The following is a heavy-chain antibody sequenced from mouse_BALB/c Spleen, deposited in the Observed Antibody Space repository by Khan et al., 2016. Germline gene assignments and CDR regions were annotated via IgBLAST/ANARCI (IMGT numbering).Heavy chain of an antibody. Sequence: VQLKESGPGLVKPSQSLSLTCTVTGYSITSDYAWNWIRQFPGNKLEWMGYISYSGSTSYNPSLKSRISITRDTSKNQFFLQLNSVTTEDTATYYCARDYYGSSYFDYWGQGTTVTVSS. J-gene: IGHJ2*01. CDR2: ISYSGST. D-gene: IGHD1-1*01. CDR1: GYSITSDYA. CDR3: ARDYYGSSYFDY. V-gene: IGHV3-2*02.